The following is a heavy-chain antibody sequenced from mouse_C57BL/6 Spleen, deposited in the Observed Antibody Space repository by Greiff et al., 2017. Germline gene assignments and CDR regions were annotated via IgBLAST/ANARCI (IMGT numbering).Heavy chain of an antibody. V-gene: IGHV8-12*01. Sequence: QVQLKESGPGILQSSQTLSLTCSFSGFSLSTSGMGVSWIRQPSGKGLEWLAHSYWDDDKRYNPSLKSRLTMSKDTSKNQVFLKITRVDTAATATYYCARERHYGSSYDWYFDVWGTGTTVTVSS. CDR1: GFSLSTSGMG. CDR2: SYWDDDK. D-gene: IGHD1-1*01. CDR3: ARERHYGSSYDWYFDV. J-gene: IGHJ1*03.